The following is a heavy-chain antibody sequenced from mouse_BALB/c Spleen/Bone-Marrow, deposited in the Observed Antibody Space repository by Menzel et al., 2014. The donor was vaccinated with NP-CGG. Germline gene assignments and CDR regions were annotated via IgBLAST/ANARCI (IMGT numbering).Heavy chain of an antibody. CDR3: ARNFYGSSYFDY. CDR1: GYTFTAYA. D-gene: IGHD1-1*01. V-gene: IGHV1S137*01. J-gene: IGHJ2*01. Sequence: QVQLKQSGPEVVRPGVSVELSCKGSGYTFTAYAMHWVKQSHAESLEWIGLISTYSGNTHYNQDFKGKATMTVDKSSSTAYMELARLTSEDSAIYYCARNFYGSSYFDYWGQGTTLTVSS. CDR2: ISTYSGNT.